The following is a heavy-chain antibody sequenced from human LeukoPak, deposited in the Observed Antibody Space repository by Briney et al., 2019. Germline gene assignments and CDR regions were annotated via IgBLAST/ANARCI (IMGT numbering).Heavy chain of an antibody. CDR3: ASSSGGGHDAFYI. CDR1: GFTFSSYA. D-gene: IGHD3-22*01. V-gene: IGHV3-64*01. Sequence: RSGGSLRPSCAASGFTFSSYAMHWARQAPGKGLEYVSAISSNGGSTYYANSVKGRFTISRDNSKNTLYLQMGSLRAEDMAVYYCASSSGGGHDAFYIWGQGTMVTVSS. CDR2: ISSNGGST. J-gene: IGHJ3*02.